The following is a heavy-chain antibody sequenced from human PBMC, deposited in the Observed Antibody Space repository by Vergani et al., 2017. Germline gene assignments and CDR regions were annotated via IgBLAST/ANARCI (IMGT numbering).Heavy chain of an antibody. Sequence: EVQLVESGGGLVPPGRSLRLSCAASGFILDDYAMHWARQAPGKGLEWVSGISRNRGSIGYAASVKGRFTISRDSAKNSLYLQMNSLRAEDTALYYCARDRASDAFDIWGQGTMVTVSS. CDR2: ISRNRGSI. J-gene: IGHJ3*02. CDR3: ARDRASDAFDI. CDR1: GFILDDYA. V-gene: IGHV3-9*01.